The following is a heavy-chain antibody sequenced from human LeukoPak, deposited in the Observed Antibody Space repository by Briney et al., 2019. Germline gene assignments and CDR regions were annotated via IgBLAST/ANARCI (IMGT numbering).Heavy chain of an antibody. CDR2: ISDSGGST. CDR3: ANLYGSGNYDY. V-gene: IGHV3-23*01. J-gene: IGHJ4*02. D-gene: IGHD3-10*01. CDR1: GFTFSNYA. Sequence: GGSLRLSCAASGFTFSNYAMSWVRQAPGKGLEWVSTISDSGGSTYYADSVKGRFTISRDNSKNTLYLQMNSLRAEDTAIHYCANLYGSGNYDYWGQGTLVTVSS.